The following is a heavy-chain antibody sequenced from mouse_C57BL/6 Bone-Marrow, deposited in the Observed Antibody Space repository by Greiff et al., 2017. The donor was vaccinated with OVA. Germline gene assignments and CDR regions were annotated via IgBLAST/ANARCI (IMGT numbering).Heavy chain of an antibody. V-gene: IGHV4-1*01. D-gene: IGHD2-4*01. CDR1: GIDFSRYW. CDR2: INPDSSTI. J-gene: IGHJ1*03. CDR3: ARHDYGRLDV. Sequence: EADGIDFSRYWMSWVRRAPGKGLEWIGEINPDSSTINYALSLKDKFIISRDNAKNTLYLQMSKVRSEDTALYYCARHDYGRLDVWGTGTTVTVSS.